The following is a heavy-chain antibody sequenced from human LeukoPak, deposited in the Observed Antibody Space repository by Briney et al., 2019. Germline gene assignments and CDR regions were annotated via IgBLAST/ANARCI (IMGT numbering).Heavy chain of an antibody. V-gene: IGHV3-30*02. D-gene: IGHD5-18*01. CDR3: ASVYTAGPSPHLDY. Sequence: GGSLRLSCAASGFTFSSYGMHWVRQAPGKGLEWVTFIRYDGSNKYYAGFVKGRFTISRDNSKNTLYLQMNSLRAEDTAVYYCASVYTAGPSPHLDYWGQGTLVTVSS. CDR1: GFTFSSYG. CDR2: IRYDGSNK. J-gene: IGHJ4*02.